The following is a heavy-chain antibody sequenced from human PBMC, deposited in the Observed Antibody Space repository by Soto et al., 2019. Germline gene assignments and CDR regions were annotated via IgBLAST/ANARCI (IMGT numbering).Heavy chain of an antibody. D-gene: IGHD5-18*01. CDR3: ANVKDRAAVSYFDH. Sequence: GGSLRLSGEALGFNFSTYGMDGVRQVPGKGREWVAVISNDGSNKYFADPVKGGSTISRYNSKNNLYLQMNSLRAEDTDVYYCANVKDRAAVSYFDHWGQGTLVTVSS. CDR1: GFNFSTYG. CDR2: ISNDGSNK. J-gene: IGHJ4*02. V-gene: IGHV3-30*18.